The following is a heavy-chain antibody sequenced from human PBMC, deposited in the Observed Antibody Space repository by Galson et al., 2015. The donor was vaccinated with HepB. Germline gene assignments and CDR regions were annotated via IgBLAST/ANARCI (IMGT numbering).Heavy chain of an antibody. CDR3: ARHRAAPGQQNYFAP. CDR1: GYSFSSYY. J-gene: IGHJ5*02. Sequence: QSGAEVTKPGESLRISCKGSGYSFSSYYISWVRQMPGKGLEWMGRIDPIDSNTNYSPSFEGHVTISVDKSISTAYLQWSSLKASDSAIYYCARHRAAPGQQNYFAPWGQGTLVTVSS. D-gene: IGHD6-13*01. CDR2: IDPIDSNT. V-gene: IGHV5-10-1*01.